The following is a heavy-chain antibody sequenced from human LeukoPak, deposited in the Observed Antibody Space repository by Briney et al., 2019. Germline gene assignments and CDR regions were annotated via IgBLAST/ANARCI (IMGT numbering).Heavy chain of an antibody. CDR3: ARHNAYSSGWASFDY. V-gene: IGHV3-7*04. CDR2: IKEDGSEK. J-gene: IGHJ4*02. D-gene: IGHD6-19*01. CDR1: GFTFSSYA. Sequence: GGSLRLSCAASGFTFSSYAMSWVRQAPGKGLEWVANIKEDGSEKYYVDSVKGRFTISRDNAKNSLYLQMDSLRAEDTAIYYCARHNAYSSGWASFDYWGQGTLVTVSS.